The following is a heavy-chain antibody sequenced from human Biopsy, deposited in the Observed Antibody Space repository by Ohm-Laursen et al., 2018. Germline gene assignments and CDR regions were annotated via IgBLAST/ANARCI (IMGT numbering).Heavy chain of an antibody. D-gene: IGHD4/OR15-4a*01. CDR2: IRNT. CDR1: GDSISSRTYY. CDR3: AQTRNDYGGFYFDY. J-gene: IGHJ4*02. V-gene: IGHV4-39*01. Sequence: TLSLTCSVSGDSISSRTYYWGWIRQPPGKGLEWIGTIRNTYSRTPLKSRVTMSVDTSKNRSSQKQSSVTAADTGVYYCAQTRNDYGGFYFDYWGRGTLVTVSS.